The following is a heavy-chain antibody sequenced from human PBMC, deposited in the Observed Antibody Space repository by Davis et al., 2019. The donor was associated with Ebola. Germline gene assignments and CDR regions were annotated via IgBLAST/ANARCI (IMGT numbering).Heavy chain of an antibody. V-gene: IGHV5-10-1*01. CDR2: IDPSDSYT. CDR3: ARLDYYDTSGYYKPFFY. J-gene: IGHJ4*02. D-gene: IGHD3-22*01. Sequence: GESLKISCKGSGYSFTSYWISWVRQMPGKGLEWMGRIDPSDSYTNYSPSFQGHVTISADKSISTAYLQWSSLKASDTAMYYCARLDYYDTSGYYKPFFYWGQGTLVTVSS. CDR1: GYSFTSYW.